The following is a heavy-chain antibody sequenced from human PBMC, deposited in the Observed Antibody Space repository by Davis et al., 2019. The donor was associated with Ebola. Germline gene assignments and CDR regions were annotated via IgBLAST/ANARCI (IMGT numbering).Heavy chain of an antibody. CDR2: ISAYNGNT. CDR3: ARGSSWTPYYYGMDV. CDR1: GYTFTSYG. V-gene: IGHV1-18*01. J-gene: IGHJ6*02. Sequence: ASVKVSCKASGYTFTSYGISWVRQAPGQGLEWMGWISAYNGNTNYAQKLQGRVTMTTDTSTSTAYIELRSLRSDDTAVYYCARGSSWTPYYYGMDVWGQGTTVTVSS. D-gene: IGHD6-13*01.